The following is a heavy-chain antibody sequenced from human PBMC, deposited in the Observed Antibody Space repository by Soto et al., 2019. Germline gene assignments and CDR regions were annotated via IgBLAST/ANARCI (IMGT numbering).Heavy chain of an antibody. D-gene: IGHD2-15*01. J-gene: IGHJ5*02. CDR3: ARDFDCSGGSCYFFS. CDR1: GGSFSSYY. CDR2: INHSGST. Sequence: SETLSLTCAVYGGSFSSYYWSWIRQPPGKGLEWIGEINHSGSTNYNPSLKSRVTISVDTSKNQFSLKVSSLTAADTAIYYCARDFDCSGGSCYFFSWGQGTLVTVSS. V-gene: IGHV4-34*01.